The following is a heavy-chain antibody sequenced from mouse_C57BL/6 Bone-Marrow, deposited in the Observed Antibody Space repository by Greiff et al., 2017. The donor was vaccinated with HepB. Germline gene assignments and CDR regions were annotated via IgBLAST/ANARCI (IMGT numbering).Heavy chain of an antibody. CDR3: ARVITTVVAPMDY. CDR2: ISDGGSYT. J-gene: IGHJ4*01. Sequence: EVQGVESGGGLVKPGGSLKLSCAASGFTFSSYAMSWVRQTPEKRLEWVATISDGGSYTYYPDNVKGRFTISRDNAKNNLYLQMSHLKSEDTAMYYCARVITTVVAPMDYWGQGTSVTVSS. V-gene: IGHV5-4*01. D-gene: IGHD1-1*01. CDR1: GFTFSSYA.